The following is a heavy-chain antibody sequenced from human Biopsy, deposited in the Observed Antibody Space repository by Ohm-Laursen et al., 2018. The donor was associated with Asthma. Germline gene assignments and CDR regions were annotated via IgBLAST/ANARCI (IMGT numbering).Heavy chain of an antibody. CDR3: ARISRLGYNSLDYGMDV. V-gene: IGHV3-53*01. CDR1: GFAVSRDY. D-gene: IGHD5-24*01. Sequence: SLRLSCAASGFAVSRDYMLWVRQAPGKGLEWVSLIYSGDNTYYADSVKGRFTISRDHSKLYLQMNNLRAEDTAVYHCARISRLGYNSLDYGMDVWGQGTTVTVSS. J-gene: IGHJ6*02. CDR2: IYSGDNT.